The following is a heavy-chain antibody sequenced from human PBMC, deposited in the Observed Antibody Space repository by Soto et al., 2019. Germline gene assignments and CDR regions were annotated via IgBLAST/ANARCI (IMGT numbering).Heavy chain of an antibody. J-gene: IGHJ4*02. CDR1: GGSISASFYF. CDR2: IDYGGPT. V-gene: IGHV4-39*01. CDR3: ARRRGNYYGSIDF. Sequence: QLQLQESGPGPVKPSETLSLTCTVSGGSISASFYFWGWIRQPPGKGLEWIASIDYGGPTFYNPSLKSRVTISIDTSKNQFSLKLGSVTAADTAVYYCARRRGNYYGSIDFWGQGTLVTVSS. D-gene: IGHD3-10*01.